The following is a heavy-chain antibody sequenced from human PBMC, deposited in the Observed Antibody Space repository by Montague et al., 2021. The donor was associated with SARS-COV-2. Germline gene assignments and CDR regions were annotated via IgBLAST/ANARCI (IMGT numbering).Heavy chain of an antibody. D-gene: IGHD3-10*01. Sequence: SLRLSCAASGFTFSSFAMTWVRQAPGKGLEWVPIIYTGGSRTHYADSVKGRFIISRDDSKNTLYLQMNGLRVEDTAIYYCARQFGITWYALDVWGQGTTVTVSS. J-gene: IGHJ6*02. CDR1: GFTFSSFA. V-gene: IGHV3-23*03. CDR2: IYTGGSRT. CDR3: ARQFGITWYALDV.